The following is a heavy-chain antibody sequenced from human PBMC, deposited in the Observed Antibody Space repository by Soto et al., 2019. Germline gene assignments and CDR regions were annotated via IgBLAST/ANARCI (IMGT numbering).Heavy chain of an antibody. Sequence: QVQLQQWGAGLLKPSETLSLTCAVYGGSFSGYYWGWIRQPPGKGLDWIGEINHSGSTNYNPSLKSRVTISVDTSKNQFSLRLSSVNAADTAVYYCARGLEYSSSKWGWFDPWGQGTLVTVSS. CDR2: INHSGST. CDR1: GGSFSGYY. V-gene: IGHV4-34*01. CDR3: ARGLEYSSSKWGWFDP. D-gene: IGHD6-6*01. J-gene: IGHJ5*02.